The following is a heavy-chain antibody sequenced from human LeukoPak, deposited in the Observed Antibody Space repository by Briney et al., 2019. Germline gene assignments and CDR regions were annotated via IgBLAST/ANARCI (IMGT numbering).Heavy chain of an antibody. J-gene: IGHJ4*02. Sequence: GASVKVCCKASGYTFTSYAMHWVRQAPGQRLEWMGWINAGNGNTKYSQKFQGRVTITRDTSASTAYMELSSLRSEDTAVYYCARPSGGWYPAGFDYWGQGTLVTVSS. CDR3: ARPSGGWYPAGFDY. CDR1: GYTFTSYA. D-gene: IGHD6-19*01. CDR2: INAGNGNT. V-gene: IGHV1-3*01.